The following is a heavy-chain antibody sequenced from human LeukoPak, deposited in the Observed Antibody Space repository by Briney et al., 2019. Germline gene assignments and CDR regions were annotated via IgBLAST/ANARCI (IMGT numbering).Heavy chain of an antibody. Sequence: GASVKVSCKASGYTFTSYDINWGRQATGQGLEWMGWMNPNSGNTGYAQKFQGRVTMTRNTSISTAYMELSSLRSEDTAVYYCARVPRYCSSTSCYTHAFDIWGQGTMVTVSS. CDR1: GYTFTSYD. CDR2: MNPNSGNT. V-gene: IGHV1-8*01. CDR3: ARVPRYCSSTSCYTHAFDI. D-gene: IGHD2-2*02. J-gene: IGHJ3*02.